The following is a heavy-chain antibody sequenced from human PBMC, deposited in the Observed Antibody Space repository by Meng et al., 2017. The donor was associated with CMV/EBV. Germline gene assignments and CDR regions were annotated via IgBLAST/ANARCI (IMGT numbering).Heavy chain of an antibody. Sequence: SGGSISIGGYYWSWIRQHPGKGLELIGYIYYSGSTYYNPSLKSRVTISVDTSKNQFSLKLSSVTAADTAVYYCARGGSDSSGWYFDYWGQGTLVTVSS. CDR3: ARGGSDSSGWYFDY. CDR2: IYYSGST. V-gene: IGHV4-31*02. D-gene: IGHD6-19*01. J-gene: IGHJ4*02. CDR1: GGSISIGGYY.